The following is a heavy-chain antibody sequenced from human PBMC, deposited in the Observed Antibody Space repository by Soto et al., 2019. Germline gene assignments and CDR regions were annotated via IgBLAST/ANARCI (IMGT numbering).Heavy chain of an antibody. J-gene: IGHJ4*02. CDR1: GGSVSSTSYY. CDR3: AREWEHLYFDY. V-gene: IGHV4-61*01. Sequence: SETLSLTCTVSGGSVSSTSYYWTWIRQPPGKGLEWIGYIHYSGSTNYNPSLKSRVAMSVDTSKNHFSLKLSSVTAADTAVYYCAREWEHLYFDYWGQGALVTVSS. D-gene: IGHD1-26*01. CDR2: IHYSGST.